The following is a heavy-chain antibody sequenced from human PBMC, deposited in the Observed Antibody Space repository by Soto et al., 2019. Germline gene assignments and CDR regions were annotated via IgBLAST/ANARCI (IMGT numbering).Heavy chain of an antibody. Sequence: SETLSLTCAVYGGSFSGYYWSWIRQPPGKGLEWIGEINHSGSTNYNPSLKSRVTISVDTSKNQLSLKLSSVTAADTAVYYCASTPYCSGGSCYDLLKNWFDPWGQGTLVTAPQ. CDR3: ASTPYCSGGSCYDLLKNWFDP. V-gene: IGHV4-34*01. CDR1: GGSFSGYY. J-gene: IGHJ5*02. D-gene: IGHD2-15*01. CDR2: INHSGST.